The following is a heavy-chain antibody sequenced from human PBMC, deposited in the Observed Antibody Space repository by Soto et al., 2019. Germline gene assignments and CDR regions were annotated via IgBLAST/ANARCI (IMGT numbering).Heavy chain of an antibody. Sequence: LRVSCAASGFSFGSYALSWVRQAPGKGLEWVSTISGSDGKTFYADSVKGRFSISRDTSQSTLYLQMNSLRADDTAMYYCARWSYLDYWGQGTRVTVSS. J-gene: IGHJ4*02. CDR2: ISGSDGKT. V-gene: IGHV3-23*01. CDR1: GFSFGSYA. CDR3: ARWSYLDY. D-gene: IGHD3-3*01.